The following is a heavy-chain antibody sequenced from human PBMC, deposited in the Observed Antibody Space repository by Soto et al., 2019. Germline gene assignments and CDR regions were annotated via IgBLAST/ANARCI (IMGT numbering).Heavy chain of an antibody. CDR2: IYYSGST. D-gene: IGHD3-3*01. J-gene: IGHJ4*02. V-gene: IGHV4-30-4*01. CDR3: AREAGGYYYYFDY. Sequence: NPSETLSLTCTVSGGSISSGDYYWSWIRQPPGKGLEWIGYIYYSGSTYYNPSLKSRVTISVDTSKDQFSLKLSSVTAADTAVYYCAREAGGYYYYFDYWGQGTLVTVSS. CDR1: GGSISSGDYY.